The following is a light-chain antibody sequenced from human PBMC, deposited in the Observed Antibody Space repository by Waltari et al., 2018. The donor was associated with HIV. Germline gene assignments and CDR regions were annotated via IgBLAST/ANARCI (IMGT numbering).Light chain of an antibody. CDR1: QLGNKY. J-gene: IGLJ2*01. Sequence: SYELTQPPSVSVSPGQPANITCSGLQLGNKYTSWYQQRPGQSPVLLIYEDSQRPSKTPERLSSSKSGNTATLTISGIQPMDEADYYCQTWDSGTAVFGGGTKVTVL. CDR3: QTWDSGTAV. CDR2: EDS. V-gene: IGLV3-1*01.